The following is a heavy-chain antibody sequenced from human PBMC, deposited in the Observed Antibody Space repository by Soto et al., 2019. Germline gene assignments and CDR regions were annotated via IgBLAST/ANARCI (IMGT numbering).Heavy chain of an antibody. CDR2: ISSSSSYI. D-gene: IGHD3-10*01. CDR1: GFTFSSYS. Sequence: GGSLRLSCAASGFTFSSYSMNWVRQAPGKGLEWVSSISSSSSYIYYADSVKGRFTIFRDNAKNSLYLQMNSLRAEDTAVYYCASDVLLWFGESTRDDYYYYMDVWGKGTTVTVSS. J-gene: IGHJ6*03. V-gene: IGHV3-21*01. CDR3: ASDVLLWFGESTRDDYYYYMDV.